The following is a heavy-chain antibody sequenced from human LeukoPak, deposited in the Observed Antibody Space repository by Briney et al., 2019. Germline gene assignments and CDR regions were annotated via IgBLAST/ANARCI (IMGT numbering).Heavy chain of an antibody. J-gene: IGHJ5*02. D-gene: IGHD1/OR15-1a*01. CDR2: INYSGNT. Sequence: SETLSLTCTVSGGSISSSSYYWGWIRQPPGKGLQWIGSINYSGNTYYNPSLKSRVTISVDTSKNQFSLKLSSVTAADTAVYYCARGRRNTRWFDPWGQGTLVTVSS. CDR3: ARGRRNTRWFDP. V-gene: IGHV4-39*07. CDR1: GGSISSSSYY.